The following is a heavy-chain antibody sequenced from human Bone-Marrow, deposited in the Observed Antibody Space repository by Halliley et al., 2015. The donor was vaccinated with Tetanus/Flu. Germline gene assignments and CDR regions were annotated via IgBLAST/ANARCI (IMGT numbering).Heavy chain of an antibody. Sequence: QVQLVQSGAEVKKPGASVKVSCKASGYTFSNYDINWVRQASGRGLEWMGWINRKNEDASYAQNFQGRVTMTRNISISTAYLELSDLRSEDTAVYYCARSFVSVAGTRYFQHWGQGTLVVVSS. D-gene: IGHD6-19*01. CDR2: INRKNEDA. V-gene: IGHV1-8*01. J-gene: IGHJ1*01. CDR3: ARSFVSVAGTRYFQH. CDR1: GYTFSNYD.